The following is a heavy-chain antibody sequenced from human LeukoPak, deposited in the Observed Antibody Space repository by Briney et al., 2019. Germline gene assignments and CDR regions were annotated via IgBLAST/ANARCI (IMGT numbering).Heavy chain of an antibody. D-gene: IGHD5-24*01. V-gene: IGHV4-59*08. CDR2: TYYGGTT. J-gene: IGHJ4*02. CDR3: ARLGLYDGYTHDS. Sequence: PSETLSLTCSVSGASVTGTYWSWVRQTPGKGLEWIAYTYYGGTTEYNPSLKSRATISVDTSKNHFSLDLGSVTAADTAVYFCARLGLYDGYTHDSWGQGTLVTVSS. CDR1: GASVTGTY.